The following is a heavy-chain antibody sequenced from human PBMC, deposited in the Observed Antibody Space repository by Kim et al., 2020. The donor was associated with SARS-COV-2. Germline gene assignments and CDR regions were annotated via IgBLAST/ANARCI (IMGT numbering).Heavy chain of an antibody. Sequence: SETLSLTYTVSGGSISSYYWSWIRQPPGKGLEWIGYIYYSGSTNYNPSLKSRVTISVDTSKNQFSLKLSSVTAADTAVYYCARAGESGWFRVISGMDVWG. D-gene: IGHD3-10*01. CDR3: ARAGESGWFRVISGMDV. CDR2: IYYSGST. J-gene: IGHJ6*01. CDR1: GGSISSYY. V-gene: IGHV4-59*13.